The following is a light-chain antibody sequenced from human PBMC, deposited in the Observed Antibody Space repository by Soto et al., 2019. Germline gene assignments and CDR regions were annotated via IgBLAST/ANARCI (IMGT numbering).Light chain of an antibody. J-gene: IGKJ1*01. CDR1: QGITNW. CDR3: QQYNSYPPT. CDR2: AAS. V-gene: IGKV1D-16*01. Sequence: MQMSQSPSSVSSAFGDRVTITCGASQGITNWLAWYQQKQGKAPKLLIYAASGLPSGVPSRFSGSGSGAEGTITISSLQTDDAGTYYCQQYNSYPPTFGRGTKVDI.